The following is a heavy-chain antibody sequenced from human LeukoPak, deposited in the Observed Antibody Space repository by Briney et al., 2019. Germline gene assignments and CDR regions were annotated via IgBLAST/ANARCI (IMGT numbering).Heavy chain of an antibody. CDR1: GFTFSSCG. Sequence: GGSLRLSCAASGFTFSSCGMHWVRQAPGKGLEGVAFIRYDGSNKYYADSVKGRFTISRDNSKNTLYLQMNSLRAEDTAVYYCAKEFWGYDAFDIWGQGTMVTVSS. CDR2: IRYDGSNK. J-gene: IGHJ3*02. CDR3: AKEFWGYDAFDI. V-gene: IGHV3-30*02. D-gene: IGHD7-27*01.